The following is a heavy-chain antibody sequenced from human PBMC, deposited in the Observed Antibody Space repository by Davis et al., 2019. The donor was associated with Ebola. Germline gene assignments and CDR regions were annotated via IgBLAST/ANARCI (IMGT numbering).Heavy chain of an antibody. V-gene: IGHV1-3*01. CDR2: INAGNGNM. J-gene: IGHJ4*02. D-gene: IGHD3-9*01. Sequence: AASVKVSCKASGYTFTDFDIHWVRQAPGQGLKWMGWINAGNGNMRYSQKFQGRVTITRDTSASTVYMELSSLRSEDAAVYYCARDTGIRYVSLGYWGQGTLVTVSS. CDR1: GYTFTDFD. CDR3: ARDTGIRYVSLGY.